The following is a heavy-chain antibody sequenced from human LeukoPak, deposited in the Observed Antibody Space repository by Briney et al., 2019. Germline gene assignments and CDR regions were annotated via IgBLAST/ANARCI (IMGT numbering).Heavy chain of an antibody. D-gene: IGHD2-2*01. Sequence: ASVKVSCKASGYTFTGYYMHWVRQAPGQGLEWMGWINPNNGDTNYAQKFQGRVTVTRDTSISTAYMELSGLTSDDTAVYYCARDICSSTSCLLYYFDYWGQGTLVTISS. CDR1: GYTFTGYY. CDR3: ARDICSSTSCLLYYFDY. J-gene: IGHJ4*02. CDR2: INPNNGDT. V-gene: IGHV1-2*02.